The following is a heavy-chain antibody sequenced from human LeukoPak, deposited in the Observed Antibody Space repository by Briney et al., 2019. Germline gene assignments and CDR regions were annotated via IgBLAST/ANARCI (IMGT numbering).Heavy chain of an antibody. D-gene: IGHD5-18*01. CDR1: GFTFSNYA. V-gene: IGHV3-23*01. Sequence: PGGSLRLPCAASGFTFSNYAMSWVRPAPGKGLEWVSVISGSGGSTNFADSVKGRFTSSRDNSKNTLYLQIHSLRVEDTAVYYCAQGRLGYSYGAFDHWGQGTLVTVSS. J-gene: IGHJ4*02. CDR2: ISGSGGST. CDR3: AQGRLGYSYGAFDH.